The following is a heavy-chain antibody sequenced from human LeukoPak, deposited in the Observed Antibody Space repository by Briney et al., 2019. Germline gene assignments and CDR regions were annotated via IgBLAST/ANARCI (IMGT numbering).Heavy chain of an antibody. J-gene: IGHJ5*02. CDR1: GGSISSSSYY. CDR3: ASLADITMVRGVGWFDP. D-gene: IGHD3-10*01. V-gene: IGHV4-39*01. Sequence: PSETLSLTCTVSGGSISSSSYYWGWIRQPPGKGLEWIGSSYDSGSTYYNPSLKSRVTISVDTSKHQFSLKLSSVTAADTAVYYCASLADITMVRGVGWFDPWGQGTLVTVSS. CDR2: SYDSGST.